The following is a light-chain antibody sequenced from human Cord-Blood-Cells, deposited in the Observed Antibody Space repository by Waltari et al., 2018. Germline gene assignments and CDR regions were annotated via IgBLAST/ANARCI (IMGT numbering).Light chain of an antibody. CDR2: KAS. CDR1: QSISSW. V-gene: IGKV1-5*03. J-gene: IGKJ2*03. Sequence: DIQMTQSPSPLSASVGDRVTIPCRASQSISSWLAWYQQKPGKAPNLLIYKASSLESGVPSRFSGSGSGTEFTLTISSLQPDDFATYYCQQYNSYSPYSFGQGTKPEIK. CDR3: QQYNSYSPYS.